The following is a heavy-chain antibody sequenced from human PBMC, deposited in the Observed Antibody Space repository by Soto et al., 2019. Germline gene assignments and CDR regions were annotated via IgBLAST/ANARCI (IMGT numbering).Heavy chain of an antibody. Sequence: QVQLVESGGDVVQPGRYLRLSCAASGCTFSSYGMHWVRQAPGKGLEWVAAIAYDGSNKYYGDSVEGRFTISRDTSKNTLYLQMNGLRPEDTAAYYCAKVVWHGSWSATFDYWGQGTLVTVSS. D-gene: IGHD3-10*01. CDR2: IAYDGSNK. V-gene: IGHV3-30*18. CDR1: GCTFSSYG. J-gene: IGHJ4*02. CDR3: AKVVWHGSWSATFDY.